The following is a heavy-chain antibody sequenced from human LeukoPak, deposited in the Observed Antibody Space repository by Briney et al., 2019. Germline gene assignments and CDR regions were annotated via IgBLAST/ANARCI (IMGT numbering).Heavy chain of an antibody. CDR2: IWYDGSNK. D-gene: IGHD5-12*01. Sequence: GRSLRLSCAASGFTFSSYGMHWVRQAPGKGLEWVAVIWYDGSNKYYADSVKGRFTISRDNSKNTLYLQMNSLRAEDTAVYYCAREDIVATSPYYYYGMDVWGQGTTVTVSS. J-gene: IGHJ6*02. V-gene: IGHV3-33*01. CDR1: GFTFSSYG. CDR3: AREDIVATSPYYYYGMDV.